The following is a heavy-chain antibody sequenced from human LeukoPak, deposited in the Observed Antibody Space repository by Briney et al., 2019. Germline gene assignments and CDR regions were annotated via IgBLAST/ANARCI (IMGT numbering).Heavy chain of an antibody. J-gene: IGHJ6*02. V-gene: IGHV1-69*04. CDR3: ASGDLLWFGELSSYYYGMDV. D-gene: IGHD3-10*01. Sequence: VASVKVSCKASGGTFSSYAISWVRQAPGQGLEWMGRIIPILGIANYAQKFQGRVTITADKSTSTAYMELSSLRSEDTAVYYCASGDLLWFGELSSYYYGMDVWGQGTTVTVSS. CDR2: IIPILGIA. CDR1: GGTFSSYA.